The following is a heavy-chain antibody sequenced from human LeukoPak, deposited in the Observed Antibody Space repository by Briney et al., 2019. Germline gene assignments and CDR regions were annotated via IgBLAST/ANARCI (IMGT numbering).Heavy chain of an antibody. Sequence: EPSETLSLTCTVSGGSISSYYWNWIRHPPGKGLEWIGCIYYSGSTNYNPSLKSRVTISVDTSKNQFSLKLNSVTAADTAVYYCARGGAHYYYGMDVWGQGTTATVSS. V-gene: IGHV4-59*01. J-gene: IGHJ6*02. CDR1: GGSISSYY. CDR2: IYYSGST. CDR3: ARGGAHYYYGMDV.